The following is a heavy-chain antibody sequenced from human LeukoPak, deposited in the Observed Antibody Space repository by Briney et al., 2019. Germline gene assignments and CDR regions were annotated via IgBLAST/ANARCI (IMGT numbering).Heavy chain of an antibody. CDR3: ARGLNWFDP. V-gene: IGHV4-59*01. CDR1: GGSISYYY. Sequence: SETLSLTWTVSGGSISYYYWNWIRQPPGQGLEWIGYIYYNGSTNYNPSLKSRVTISVDTSKSQFPLKVSAVTAADTAVYYCARGLNWFDPWGQGTLLTVSS. CDR2: IYYNGST. J-gene: IGHJ5*02.